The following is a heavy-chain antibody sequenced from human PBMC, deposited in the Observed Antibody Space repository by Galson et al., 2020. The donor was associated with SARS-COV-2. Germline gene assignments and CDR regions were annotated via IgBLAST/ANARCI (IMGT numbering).Heavy chain of an antibody. Sequence: SLKISCAASGFTFNEYAMHWVRQAPGKRLEWVAGISWKSDSIAYADSVKGRFTISRDNAKNSLYLQMNSLRAEDTALYYCAKDIWGIIVAGLDYWGQGTLVTVSS. CDR1: GFTFNEYA. D-gene: IGHD3-16*01. CDR3: AKDIWGIIVAGLDY. V-gene: IGHV3-9*01. J-gene: IGHJ4*02. CDR2: ISWKSDSI.